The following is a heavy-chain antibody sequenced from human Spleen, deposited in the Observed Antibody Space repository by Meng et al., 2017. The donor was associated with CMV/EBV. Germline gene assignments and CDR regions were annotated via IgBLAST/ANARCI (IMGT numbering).Heavy chain of an antibody. CDR1: GYTFTNYD. CDR2: IIPIFGTA. V-gene: IGHV1-69*05. D-gene: IGHD2-8*02. Sequence: SVKVSCKASGYTFTNYDVIWVRQAPGQGLEWMGGIIPIFGTANYAQKFLGGVTITTDESTSTAYMELTNLRSDDTAVYYCAIDRGSVADRLLVEGMDVWGQGTTVTVSS. J-gene: IGHJ6*02. CDR3: AIDRGSVADRLLVEGMDV.